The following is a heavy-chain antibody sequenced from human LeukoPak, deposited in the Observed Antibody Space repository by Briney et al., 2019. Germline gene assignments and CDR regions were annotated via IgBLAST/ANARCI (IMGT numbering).Heavy chain of an antibody. Sequence: ASVKVSCKASGYTFTGYGISWVRQAPGQGLEWMGWISAYNGNTNYAQKLQGRVTMTTDTSTSTAYMELRSLRSDDTAVYYCARAPYNWNDGDYWGQGTLVTVSS. CDR3: ARAPYNWNDGDY. D-gene: IGHD1-1*01. CDR2: ISAYNGNT. V-gene: IGHV1-18*04. CDR1: GYTFTGYG. J-gene: IGHJ4*02.